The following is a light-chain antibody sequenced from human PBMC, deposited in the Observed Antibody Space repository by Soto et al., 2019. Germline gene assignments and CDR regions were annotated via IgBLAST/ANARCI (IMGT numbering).Light chain of an antibody. Sequence: DIQMTQSPSTLSASVGDRVTITCRASQSISTWLAWYQQKPGKAPKLLIYKASSLETGVPSRFSGSGSGTEFTLTIRSLQPDDFATYYCQQYGSLRSFGQGTKVEIK. CDR3: QQYGSLRS. CDR2: KAS. J-gene: IGKJ1*01. CDR1: QSISTW. V-gene: IGKV1-5*03.